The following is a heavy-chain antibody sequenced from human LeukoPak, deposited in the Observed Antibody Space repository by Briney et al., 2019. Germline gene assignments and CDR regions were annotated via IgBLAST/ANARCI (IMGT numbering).Heavy chain of an antibody. CDR1: GFIFDDYA. CDR2: ISGDAYAT. CDR3: AKGRDSSGYSFDY. D-gene: IGHD3-22*01. Sequence: GGSLRPSCGASGFIFDDYAMHWVRQAPGKGLEWVSLISGDAYATYYGDSVKGRFTISRDNSKNSLYLQMNSLRTEDTALYYCAKGRDSSGYSFDYWGQGTLVTVSS. J-gene: IGHJ4*02. V-gene: IGHV3-43*02.